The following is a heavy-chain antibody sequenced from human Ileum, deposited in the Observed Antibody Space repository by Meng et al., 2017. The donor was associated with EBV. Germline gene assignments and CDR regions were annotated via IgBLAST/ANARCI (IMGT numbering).Heavy chain of an antibody. D-gene: IGHD7-27*01. Sequence: QLPLQEPGLRRVKPSGPLTLPCAVSGGSITNNNWSWVRQPPGQGLEWIGEISQSGSTYYNPSLKSRVTISGDKSKNNFSLRLSSVTAEDTAVYYCAKRTGDRGDYFDYWGQGALVTVSS. CDR1: GGSITNNNW. V-gene: IGHV4-4*02. CDR2: ISQSGST. J-gene: IGHJ4*02. CDR3: AKRTGDRGDYFDY.